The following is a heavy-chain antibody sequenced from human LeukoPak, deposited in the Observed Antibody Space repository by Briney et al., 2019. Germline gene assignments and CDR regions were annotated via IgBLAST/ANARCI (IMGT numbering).Heavy chain of an antibody. V-gene: IGHV3-23*01. CDR2: ISGSGGST. Sequence: GGSLRLSCAASGFTFSSYAMSWVRQAPGKGLEWVSTISGSGGSTYYADSVKGRFTLSRDNSKNTLYLQMNSLRAEDTAVYYCARGPPSYSSSWYLDYWGQGTLVTVSS. D-gene: IGHD6-13*01. CDR1: GFTFSSYA. J-gene: IGHJ4*02. CDR3: ARGPPSYSSSWYLDY.